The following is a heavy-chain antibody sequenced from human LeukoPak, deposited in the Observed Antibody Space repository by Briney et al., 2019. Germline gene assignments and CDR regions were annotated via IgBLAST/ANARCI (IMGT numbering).Heavy chain of an antibody. J-gene: IGHJ4*02. CDR1: GGSISSYY. Sequence: SETLSLTCTVSGGSISSYYWSWIRQPPGKGLEWIGYIYYSGSTNYNPSLKSRVTISVDTSKNQFSLKLSSVTAADTAVYYCARQLRGSYFDYWGQGTLVTVSS. CDR3: ARQLRGSYFDY. V-gene: IGHV4-59*08. CDR2: IYYSGST. D-gene: IGHD1-26*01.